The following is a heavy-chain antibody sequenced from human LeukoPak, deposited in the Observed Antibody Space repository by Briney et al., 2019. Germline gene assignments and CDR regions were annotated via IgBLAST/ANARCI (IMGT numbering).Heavy chain of an antibody. J-gene: IGHJ6*03. Sequence: GGSLRLSCAASGFTFSYYSMNWVRQAPGRGLEWVSCISSSSSLIFYSDSVRGRFTVSRDNAKNLLYLHMNSLRVEDTAVYYCAKVDRGDYSSSPVPYYNYYMNVWGKGTTVTVSS. CDR1: GFTFSYYS. CDR2: ISSSSSLI. D-gene: IGHD6-13*01. CDR3: AKVDRGDYSSSPVPYYNYYMNV. V-gene: IGHV3-21*01.